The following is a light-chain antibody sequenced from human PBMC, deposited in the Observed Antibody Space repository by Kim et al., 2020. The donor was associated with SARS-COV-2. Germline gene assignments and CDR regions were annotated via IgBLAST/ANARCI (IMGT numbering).Light chain of an antibody. CDR1: QSISNW. CDR3: QQYNSYSIT. CDR2: LAS. V-gene: IGKV1-5*03. Sequence: DIQMTQSPSTLSASVGDSVTITCRASQSISNWLAWFQQKPGKAPQLLIYLASTLETWVPSRFSGSGSGTEFTLTISSLQPHDFATYYCQQYNSYSITFGQGTRLEIK. J-gene: IGKJ5*01.